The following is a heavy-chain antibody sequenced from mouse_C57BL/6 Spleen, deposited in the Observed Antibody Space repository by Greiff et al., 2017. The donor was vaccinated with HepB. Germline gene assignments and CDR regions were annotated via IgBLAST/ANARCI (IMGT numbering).Heavy chain of an antibody. CDR3: ARDEGLYFDY. V-gene: IGHV3-6*01. CDR2: ISYDGSN. J-gene: IGHJ2*01. Sequence: EVKVEESGPGLVKPSQSLSLTCSVTGYSITSGYYWNWIRQFPGNKLEWMGYISYDGSNNYNPSLKNRISITRDTSKNQFFLKLNSVTTEDTATYYCARDEGLYFDYWGQGTTLTVSS. CDR1: GYSITSGYY.